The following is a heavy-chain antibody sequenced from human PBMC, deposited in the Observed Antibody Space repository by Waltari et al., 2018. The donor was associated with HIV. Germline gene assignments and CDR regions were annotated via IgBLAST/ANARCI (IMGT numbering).Heavy chain of an antibody. Sequence: QEHLVESGGGVVQPGGSLRLSCKASGFSFREYGCHGVRQAPGKGREWVSVIWYDGGIKYYAESVKGRFIVSRDNSKNILYLEMNSLSAEDTGFYYCARGSPGSRFSGSDYDYWGQGTLVTVSS. CDR3: ARGSPGSRFSGSDYDY. J-gene: IGHJ4*02. CDR2: IWYDGGIK. D-gene: IGHD1-26*01. V-gene: IGHV3-33*01. CDR1: GFSFREYG.